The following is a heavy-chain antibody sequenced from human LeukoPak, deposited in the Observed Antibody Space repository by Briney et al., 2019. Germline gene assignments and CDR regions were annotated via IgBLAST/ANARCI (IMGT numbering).Heavy chain of an antibody. V-gene: IGHV1-18*01. D-gene: IGHD6-13*01. CDR1: GYTFTNYG. CDR2: ISTYSGNT. J-gene: IGHJ4*02. CDR3: ARDSDSSSWLADY. Sequence: GSVKVSCKASGYTFTNYGISWVRQAPGQGLEWMGWISTYSGNTNYAQKLQGRVTMTTDTSTSTAYMEQRSLRSDDTAVYYCARDSDSSSWLADYWGQGTLVTVSS.